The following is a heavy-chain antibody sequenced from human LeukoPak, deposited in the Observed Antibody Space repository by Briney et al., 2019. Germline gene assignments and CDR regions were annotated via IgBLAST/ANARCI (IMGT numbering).Heavy chain of an antibody. D-gene: IGHD3-22*01. V-gene: IGHV4-61*02. Sequence: PSQTLSLTCTVSGGSISSGSYYWSWIRQPAGKGLEWIGRIYTSGSTNYNPSLKSRVTISVDTSKNQFSLKLSSVTAADTAVYYCASTPYDSSGYYHWGLNYWGQGTLVTVSS. CDR2: IYTSGST. J-gene: IGHJ4*02. CDR1: GGSISSGSYY. CDR3: ASTPYDSSGYYHWGLNY.